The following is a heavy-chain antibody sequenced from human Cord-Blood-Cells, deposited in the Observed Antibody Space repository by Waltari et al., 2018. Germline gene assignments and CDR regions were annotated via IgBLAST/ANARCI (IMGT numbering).Heavy chain of an antibody. D-gene: IGHD6-6*01. CDR3: ARAPRESSSSGLAFDI. CDR2: IYHSGST. V-gene: IGHV4-38-2*02. CDR1: GYSIRSGSS. Sequence: QVQLQESGPGLVKPSETLSLTCTVSGYSIRSGSSWGWIRQPPGKGLEWIGSIYHSGSTYYNPSLKSRVTISVDTSKNQFSLKLSSVTAADTAVYYCARAPRESSSSGLAFDIWGQGTMVTVSS. J-gene: IGHJ3*02.